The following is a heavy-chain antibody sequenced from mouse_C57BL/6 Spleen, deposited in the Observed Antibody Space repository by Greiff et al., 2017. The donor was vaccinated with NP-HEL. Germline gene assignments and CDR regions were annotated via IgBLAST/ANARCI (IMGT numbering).Heavy chain of an antibody. CDR3: AREGVYYGNYVWFAY. Sequence: QVHVKQSGAELVKPGASVKISCKASGYAFSSYWMNWVKQRPGKGLEWIGQIYPGDGDTNYNGKFKGKATLTADKSSSTAYMQLSSLTSEDSAVYFCAREGVYYGNYVWFAYWGQGTLVTVSA. D-gene: IGHD2-1*01. CDR2: IYPGDGDT. V-gene: IGHV1-80*01. J-gene: IGHJ3*01. CDR1: GYAFSSYW.